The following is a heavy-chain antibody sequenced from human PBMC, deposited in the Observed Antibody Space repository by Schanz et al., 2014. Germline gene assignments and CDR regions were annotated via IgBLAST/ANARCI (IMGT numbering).Heavy chain of an antibody. CDR1: GGSIRSGTYY. V-gene: IGHV4-61*02. CDR2: VFPNGIT. J-gene: IGHJ2*01. Sequence: QVQLQESGPGLVKPSQTLSLTCTVSGGSIRSGTYYWSWIRQPAGKALEWVGRVFPNGITTYNPPLKIRYTMTLDTSKSQVSLALPSLTAADTAVYYCARDTTWRLDLWGRGTLVTVSS. CDR3: ARDTTWRLDL. D-gene: IGHD1-1*01.